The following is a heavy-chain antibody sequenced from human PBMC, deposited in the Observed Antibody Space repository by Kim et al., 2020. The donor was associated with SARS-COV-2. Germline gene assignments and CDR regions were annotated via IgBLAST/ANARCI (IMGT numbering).Heavy chain of an antibody. Sequence: ASVKVSCKASGYTFTSYGISWVRQAPGQGLEWMGWISAYNGNTNYAQKLQGRVTMTTDTSTSTAYMELRSLRSDDTAVYYCARDSHRIAAAGLGIWGQGTMVTVSS. CDR3: ARDSHRIAAAGLGI. V-gene: IGHV1-18*01. D-gene: IGHD6-13*01. J-gene: IGHJ3*02. CDR1: GYTFTSYG. CDR2: ISAYNGNT.